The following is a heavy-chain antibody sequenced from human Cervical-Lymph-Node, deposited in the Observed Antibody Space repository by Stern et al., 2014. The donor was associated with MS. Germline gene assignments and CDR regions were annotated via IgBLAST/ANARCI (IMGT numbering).Heavy chain of an antibody. J-gene: IGHJ6*02. CDR2: VYHSGST. Sequence: VQLVESGPGLVKPSGTLSLTCAVSGGSVRSRNWWHWVRQSPGKGLEWIGKVYHSGSTHYNPSLQSRVIISIDKSKNHLSLTLTSVTAADTAVYYCARGSSGGSGYGMDVWGQGTTIIVSS. D-gene: IGHD2-15*01. V-gene: IGHV4-4*02. CDR1: GGSVRSRNW. CDR3: ARGSSGGSGYGMDV.